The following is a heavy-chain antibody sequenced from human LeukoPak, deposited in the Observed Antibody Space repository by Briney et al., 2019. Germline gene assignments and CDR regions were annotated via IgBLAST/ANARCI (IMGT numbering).Heavy chain of an antibody. J-gene: IGHJ4*02. CDR2: ISSGSTTI. V-gene: IGHV3-48*02. D-gene: IGHD4-17*01. Sequence: GGALRLSGAASGFTFSIYSMNWVRQAPGKGLEWDSYISSGSTTIYYADSVKGRFTISRDDAKNSLYLQMNSLRDDDTAVYYCARIRTGYWGQGTLVTVSS. CDR3: ARIRTGY. CDR1: GFTFSIYS.